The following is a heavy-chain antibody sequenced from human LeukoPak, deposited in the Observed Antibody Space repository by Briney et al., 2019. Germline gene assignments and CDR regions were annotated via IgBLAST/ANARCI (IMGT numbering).Heavy chain of an antibody. D-gene: IGHD6-13*01. CDR3: ARGVGISFDP. J-gene: IGHJ5*02. Sequence: SETLSLTCTVSGGSISRGDYYWSWLRQPPGKGLEWIGYIYYSGSTYYNPSLKSRVTISVDTSKNQFSLKLSSVTAADTAVYYCARGVGISFDPWGQGTLVTVSS. V-gene: IGHV4-30-4*01. CDR1: GGSISRGDYY. CDR2: IYYSGST.